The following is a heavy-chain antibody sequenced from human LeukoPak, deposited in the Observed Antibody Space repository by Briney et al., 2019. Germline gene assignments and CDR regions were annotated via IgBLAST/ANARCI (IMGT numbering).Heavy chain of an antibody. Sequence: TGGSLRLSCAASGFTFSTYNMNWVRQAPGKGLEWVSAISGSGGSTYYADSAKGRFTISRDNSKNTLYLQMNSLRAEDTAVYYCAKMLVVVASYDAFDIWGQGTMVTVSS. CDR1: GFTFSTYN. D-gene: IGHD3-22*01. CDR2: ISGSGGST. CDR3: AKMLVVVASYDAFDI. J-gene: IGHJ3*02. V-gene: IGHV3-23*01.